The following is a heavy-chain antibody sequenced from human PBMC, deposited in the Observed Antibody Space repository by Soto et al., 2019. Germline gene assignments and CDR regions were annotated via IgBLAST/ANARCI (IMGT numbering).Heavy chain of an antibody. CDR2: ISYDESNK. Sequence: PGGSLRLSCAASGFTFRSCGMHWVRQAPGTGLEWVAVISYDESNKYYADSVKGRFTISRDDAKNSMFLQMNSLRAEDTAVYYCARDLWGYCGVDCYPLDVWGQGTTVTVSS. V-gene: IGHV3-30*03. D-gene: IGHD2-21*02. CDR3: ARDLWGYCGVDCYPLDV. J-gene: IGHJ6*02. CDR1: GFTFRSCG.